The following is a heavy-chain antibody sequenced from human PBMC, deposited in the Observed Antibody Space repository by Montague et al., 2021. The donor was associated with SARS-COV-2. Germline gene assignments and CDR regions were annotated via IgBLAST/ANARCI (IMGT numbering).Heavy chain of an antibody. J-gene: IGHJ4*02. CDR3: AKTDFWSGYYFDY. CDR1: GFTFDDYA. D-gene: IGHD3-3*01. V-gene: IGHV3-43D*03. Sequence: SLRLSCAASGFTFDDYAMHWVRQAPGKGLEWVSLISRDGGSTYYADSVKGRFTISRDNSKNSLYLQMNSLRAEDTALYYCAKTDFWSGYYFDYWGQGTLVTVSS. CDR2: ISRDGGST.